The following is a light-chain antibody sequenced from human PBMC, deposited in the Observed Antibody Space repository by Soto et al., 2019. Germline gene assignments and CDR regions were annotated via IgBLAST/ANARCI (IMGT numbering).Light chain of an antibody. J-gene: IGKJ1*01. CDR2: GAS. V-gene: IGKV3-20*01. CDR3: QQYGSSPRT. CDR1: QRVSNNY. Sequence: EIVLTQSPGTLSLSPGERATLSCRASQRVSNNYLAWYQQKPGQAPRLLIYGASSRATGIPDRFSGSGSGTEFTVTFSRLDPEDFTVFYWQQYGSSPRTFGQGTRVEIK.